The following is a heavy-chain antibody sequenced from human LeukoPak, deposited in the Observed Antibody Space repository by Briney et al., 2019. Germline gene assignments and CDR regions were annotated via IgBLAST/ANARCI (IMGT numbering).Heavy chain of an antibody. D-gene: IGHD2-2*01. CDR1: GFTFSSYA. V-gene: IGHV3-23*01. J-gene: IGHJ6*02. CDR2: ISGSGGST. Sequence: GGSLRLSCAASGFTFSSYAMSWVRQAPGKGLEWVSAISGSGGSTYYADSVKGRFTISRDNSKNTLYLRMNSLRAEDTAVYYCAKAGGYCSSTSCPSYYYYGMDVWGQGTTVTVSS. CDR3: AKAGGYCSSTSCPSYYYYGMDV.